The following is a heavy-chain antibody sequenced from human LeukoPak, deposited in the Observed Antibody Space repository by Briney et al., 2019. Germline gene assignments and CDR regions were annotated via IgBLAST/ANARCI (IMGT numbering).Heavy chain of an antibody. CDR3: AKPGYSGYDWTFDY. J-gene: IGHJ4*02. CDR2: MNPNSGNT. V-gene: IGHV1-8*01. D-gene: IGHD5-12*01. CDR1: GYTFTSYD. Sequence: ASVKVSCKASGYTFTSYDINWVRQGTGQGLEWMGWMNPNSGNTGYAQKFQGRVTMTRNTSISTAYMELSSLRSEDTAVYYCAKPGYSGYDWTFDYWGQGTLVTVSS.